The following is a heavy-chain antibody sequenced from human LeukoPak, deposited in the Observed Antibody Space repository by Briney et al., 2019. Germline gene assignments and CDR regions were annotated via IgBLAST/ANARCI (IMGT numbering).Heavy chain of an antibody. Sequence: GGSLRLSCAASGFTFSSYGMHWVRQAPGMGLEWVAVIWYGGSNKYYADSVKGRFTISRDNSKNTLYLQMNSLRAEDTAVYYCAKDRSLTTVSGFDYWGQGTLVTVSS. CDR1: GFTFSSYG. CDR2: IWYGGSNK. D-gene: IGHD4-17*01. J-gene: IGHJ4*02. CDR3: AKDRSLTTVSGFDY. V-gene: IGHV3-30*02.